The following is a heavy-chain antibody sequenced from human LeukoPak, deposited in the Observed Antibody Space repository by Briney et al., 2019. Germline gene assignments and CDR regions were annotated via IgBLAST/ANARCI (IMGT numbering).Heavy chain of an antibody. CDR2: ISYDGNNK. V-gene: IGHV3-30*04. D-gene: IGHD2-8*01. CDR1: GFSFSNYA. CDR3: VRQECNGGKCYLDY. J-gene: IGHJ4*02. Sequence: GGSLRLSCATSGFSFSNYAMHWLRQAPGKGLEWVTVISYDGNNKYYADSVKGRFTISRDKSKNSLSVQMNSLSAEDTAVYYCVRQECNGGKCYLDYWGQGTLVTVSS.